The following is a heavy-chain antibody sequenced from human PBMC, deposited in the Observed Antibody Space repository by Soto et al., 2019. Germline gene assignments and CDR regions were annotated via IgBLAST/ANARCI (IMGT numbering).Heavy chain of an antibody. V-gene: IGHV3-23*01. CDR1: GFTFSSYA. D-gene: IGHD2-15*01. Sequence: EVQLLESGGGLVQPGGSLRLSCAASGFTFSSYAMSWVRQAPGKGLEWVSAISGSGGSTYYADSVKVRFTISRDNSKNLLYVQMKSLRAEDPAVYYCAKSICSGGSCYSDAFDIWGQGTMVTVSS. J-gene: IGHJ3*02. CDR3: AKSICSGGSCYSDAFDI. CDR2: ISGSGGST.